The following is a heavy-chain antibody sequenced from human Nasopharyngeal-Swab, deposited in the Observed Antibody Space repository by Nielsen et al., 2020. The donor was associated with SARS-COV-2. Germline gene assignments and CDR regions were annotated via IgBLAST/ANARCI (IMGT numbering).Heavy chain of an antibody. D-gene: IGHD3-3*01. Sequence: WIRQPPGQGLEWIGSIYYSGSTNYNPSLKSRVTISVDTSKNQFSLKLSSVTAADTAVYYCARGERRLYDVWSGPPHYGMDVWGQGTTVTVSS. CDR2: IYYSGST. CDR3: ARGERRLYDVWSGPPHYGMDV. J-gene: IGHJ6*02. V-gene: IGHV4-59*01.